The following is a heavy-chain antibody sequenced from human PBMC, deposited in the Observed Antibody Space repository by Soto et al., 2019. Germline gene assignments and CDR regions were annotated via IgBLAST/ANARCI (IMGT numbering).Heavy chain of an antibody. CDR2: INAGNGNT. J-gene: IGHJ5*02. V-gene: IGHV1-3*01. Sequence: ASVKVSCKASGYTFTNYAFHWVRQAPGQGLEWMGWINAGNGNTKYSQKFQGRVTMTWDSSITTAYMELSSLRSEDTAVYFCARGVKYGAYSRWFDPWGQGTLVTVSS. D-gene: IGHD4-17*01. CDR1: GYTFTNYA. CDR3: ARGVKYGAYSRWFDP.